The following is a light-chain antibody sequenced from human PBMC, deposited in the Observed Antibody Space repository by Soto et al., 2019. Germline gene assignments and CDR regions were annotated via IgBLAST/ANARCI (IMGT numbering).Light chain of an antibody. CDR1: SSDVGGYNY. CDR3: SSYTGTNTVV. CDR2: DVT. V-gene: IGLV2-14*01. J-gene: IGLJ2*01. Sequence: QSALTQPASVSGSPGQSITISCTGTSSDVGGYNYVSWYQQHPGKAPKLMIYDVTNRPSGVSNRFSGSKSGNTASLTISGLQAEDEADYYCSSYTGTNTVVFGGGTKVTVL.